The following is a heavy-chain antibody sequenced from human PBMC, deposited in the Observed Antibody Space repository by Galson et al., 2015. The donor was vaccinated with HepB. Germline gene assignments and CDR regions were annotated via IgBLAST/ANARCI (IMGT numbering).Heavy chain of an antibody. D-gene: IGHD3-3*01. V-gene: IGHV3-15*01. J-gene: IGHJ4*02. CDR3: CTDGFIDVSGYYYFFQY. CDR2: IRSKSDGGAT. CDR1: GFTLTNAR. Sequence: SLRLSCAASGFTLTNARMSWVRQAPGKGPEWVGRIRSKSDGGATDYAAPVKGRFTVSRDDSENTLYLQMNSLKTEDTAVYYCCTDGFIDVSGYYYFFQYWGQGSMVTVSS.